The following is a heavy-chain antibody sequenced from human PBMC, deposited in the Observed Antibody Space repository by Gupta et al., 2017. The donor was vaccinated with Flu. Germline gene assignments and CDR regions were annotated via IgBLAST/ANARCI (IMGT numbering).Heavy chain of an antibody. J-gene: IGHJ2*01. CDR2: SSSSSSYI. V-gene: IGHV3-21*01. CDR3: ARAWGGDYWYFDL. D-gene: IGHD2-21*01. CDR1: AFTFSSYT. Sequence: QPVESGGGLVKPGGSLRVSCGASAFTFSSYTMTWVRQSPGKGLEWVSSSSSSSSYIYYTDSVKGRFTISRDNAKNSLYLQMNSLRAEDTAVYYGARAWGGDYWYFDLWGRGTLVTVSS.